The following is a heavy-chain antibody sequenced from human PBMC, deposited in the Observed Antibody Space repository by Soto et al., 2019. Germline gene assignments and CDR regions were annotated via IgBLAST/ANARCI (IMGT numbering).Heavy chain of an antibody. Sequence: EVQLVESGGGLVQPGGSLRLSCAVSGFTFSRYWMHWFRQDPGNGLVWVSSINTDGTNTQYADSVRGRFTVSRDNAKNTVYLQLISLRSEDTAVYYCAKDLRGGQSDYWGEGTLVVVSS. V-gene: IGHV3-74*03. CDR3: AKDLRGGQSDY. CDR1: GFTFSRYW. D-gene: IGHD3-16*01. CDR2: INTDGTNT. J-gene: IGHJ4*02.